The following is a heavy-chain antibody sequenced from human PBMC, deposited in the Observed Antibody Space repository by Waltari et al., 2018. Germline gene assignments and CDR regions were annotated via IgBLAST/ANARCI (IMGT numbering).Heavy chain of an antibody. CDR1: GFTFSSYA. Sequence: EVQLLESGGGLVQPGGSLRLSCAASGFTFSSYAMSWVRQAPGKGLEWVSAISGSGGSTYYAASVKGRFTISRDNSKNTLYLQMNSLRAEDTAVYYCAKSRDILTGGPSDYWGQGTLVTVSS. V-gene: IGHV3-23*01. D-gene: IGHD3-9*01. CDR2: ISGSGGST. J-gene: IGHJ4*02. CDR3: AKSRDILTGGPSDY.